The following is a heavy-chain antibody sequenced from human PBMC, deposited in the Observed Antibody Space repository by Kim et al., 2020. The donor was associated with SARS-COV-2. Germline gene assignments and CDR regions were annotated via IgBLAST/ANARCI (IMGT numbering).Heavy chain of an antibody. V-gene: IGHV4-34*01. J-gene: IGHJ4*02. CDR3: ARGQIPPDFNDY. Sequence: NYNPSLKSRVTISVDTSKNQFSLKLSSVTAADTAVYYCARGQIPPDFNDYWGQGTLVTVSS. D-gene: IGHD3-3*01.